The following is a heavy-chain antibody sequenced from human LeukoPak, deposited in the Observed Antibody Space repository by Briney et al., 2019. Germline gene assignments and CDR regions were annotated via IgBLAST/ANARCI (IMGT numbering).Heavy chain of an antibody. V-gene: IGHV1-69*05. J-gene: IGHJ6*02. CDR1: GGTFSSYA. CDR2: IIPIFGTA. CDR3: ASNKDIVVVPAAMGGRRRYYYYGMDV. Sequence: ASVKVSCKASGGTFSSYAISWVRQAPGQGLEWMGGIIPIFGTANYAQKFQGRVTITTDESTSTAHMELSSLRSEDTAVYYCASNKDIVVVPAAMGGRRRYYYYGMDVWGQGTTVTVSS. D-gene: IGHD2-2*01.